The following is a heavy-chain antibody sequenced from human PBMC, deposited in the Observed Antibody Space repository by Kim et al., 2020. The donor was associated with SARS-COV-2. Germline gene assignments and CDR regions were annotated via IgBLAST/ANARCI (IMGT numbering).Heavy chain of an antibody. V-gene: IGHV3-11*01. J-gene: IGHJ4*02. CDR3: ERELGSGSYFIY. CDR2: ISSSGNVF. CDR1: GFTFSDYY. Sequence: GGSLRLSCVTSGFTFSDYYMSWIRQAPGRGLEWVSYISSSGNVFKYGDSVEGRVTISRDNARNSLYMQLNSLSADDTAVYYCERELGSGSYFIYWGQGTL. D-gene: IGHD3-10*01.